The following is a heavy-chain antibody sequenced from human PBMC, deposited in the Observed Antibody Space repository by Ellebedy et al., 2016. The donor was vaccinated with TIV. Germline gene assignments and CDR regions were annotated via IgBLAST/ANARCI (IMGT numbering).Heavy chain of an antibody. CDR2: ISYDGSNK. J-gene: IGHJ4*02. Sequence: GESLKISXAASGFTFSSYGMHWVRQAPGKGLEWVAVISYDGSNKYYADSVKGRFTISRDNSKNTLYLQMNSLRAEDTAVYYCAKEGALPIWGQGTLVTVSS. CDR3: AKEGALPI. D-gene: IGHD3-10*01. V-gene: IGHV3-30*18. CDR1: GFTFSSYG.